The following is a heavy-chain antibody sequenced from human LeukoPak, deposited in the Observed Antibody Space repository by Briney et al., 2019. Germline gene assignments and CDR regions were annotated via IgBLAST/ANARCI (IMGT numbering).Heavy chain of an antibody. CDR1: GFTFSNAW. D-gene: IGHD2-15*01. Sequence: GGSLRLSCAASGFTFSNAWMNWVRQAPGKGLEWVGRIKSKTDGGTTDYAAPVKGRFTISRDDSKNTLYLQMNSLKTEDTAVYYCTTIYGGNWYYFDYWGQGTLVTVSS. J-gene: IGHJ4*02. CDR3: TTIYGGNWYYFDY. CDR2: IKSKTDGGTT. V-gene: IGHV3-15*07.